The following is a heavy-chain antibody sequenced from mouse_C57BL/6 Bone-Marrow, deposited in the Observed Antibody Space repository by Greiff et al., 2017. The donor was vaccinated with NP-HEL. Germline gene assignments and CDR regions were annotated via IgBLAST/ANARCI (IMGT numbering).Heavy chain of an antibody. Sequence: EVQLQQSGAELVRPGASVKLSCTASGFNIKDDYMHWVKQRPEQGLEWIGGIDPENGDTEYASKFQGKATITADTSSNTAYLQLSSLTAEDAAVYYCTTYYYDPYWGQGTLVTVSA. J-gene: IGHJ3*01. V-gene: IGHV14-4*01. D-gene: IGHD1-1*01. CDR1: GFNIKDDY. CDR3: TTYYYDPY. CDR2: IDPENGDT.